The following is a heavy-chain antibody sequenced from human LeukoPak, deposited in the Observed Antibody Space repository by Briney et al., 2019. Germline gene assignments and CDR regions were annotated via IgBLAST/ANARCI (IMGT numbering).Heavy chain of an antibody. D-gene: IGHD6-13*01. CDR1: GFTFSSYW. V-gene: IGHV3-7*01. CDR3: ARERYSSRAFDY. CDR2: IKQDGSEK. J-gene: IGHJ4*02. Sequence: PGGSLRLSCAPSGFTFSSYWMSWVRHAPGKWLEWVANIKQDGSEKYYVDSVKGRFTISRDNAKNSLYLQMNSLRAEDTAVYYCARERYSSRAFDYWGQGTLVTVSS.